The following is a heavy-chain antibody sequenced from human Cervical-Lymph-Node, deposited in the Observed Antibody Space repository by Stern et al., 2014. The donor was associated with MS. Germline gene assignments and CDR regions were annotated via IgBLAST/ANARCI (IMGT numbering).Heavy chain of an antibody. CDR1: GFIFNRYG. J-gene: IGHJ6*02. V-gene: IGHV3-33*01. Sequence: DQLVESGGGVVQPGRSLRLSCAVSGFIFNRYGMHWVRQAPDKGLEWVAVMWDDGSKRYNSDFVKGRFTISRDNSKKTLYLQMNDLRAEDTAVYYCARDREDHDISTGSRQFFGMDFWGPGTTVIVS. D-gene: IGHD3-9*01. CDR2: MWDDGSKR. CDR3: ARDREDHDISTGSRQFFGMDF.